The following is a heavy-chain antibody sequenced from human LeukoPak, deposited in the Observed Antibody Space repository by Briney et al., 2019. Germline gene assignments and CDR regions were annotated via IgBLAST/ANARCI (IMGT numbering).Heavy chain of an antibody. V-gene: IGHV3-48*04. J-gene: IGHJ4*02. CDR1: GFTFSSYA. CDR3: ARAAVAGYDY. CDR2: ISSSGSTI. D-gene: IGHD6-19*01. Sequence: GGSLRLSCAASGFTFSSYAMSWVRQAPGKGLEWVSYISSSGSTIYYADSVKGRFTIYRDNAKNSLYLQMNSLRAEDTAVYYCARAAVAGYDYWGQGTLVTVSS.